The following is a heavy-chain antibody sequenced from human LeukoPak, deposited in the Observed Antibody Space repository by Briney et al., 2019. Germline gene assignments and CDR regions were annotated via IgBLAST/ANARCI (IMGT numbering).Heavy chain of an antibody. J-gene: IGHJ4*02. CDR2: IYYSGST. CDR1: GGSFSGYY. V-gene: IGHV4-31*11. CDR3: ARQDGYNLELYDY. D-gene: IGHD5-24*01. Sequence: SETLSLTCAVYGGSFSGYYWSWIRQHPGKGLEWIGYIYYSGSTYYNPSLKSRVTISVDTSKNQFSLKLSSVTAADTAVYYCARQDGYNLELYDYWGQGTLVTVSS.